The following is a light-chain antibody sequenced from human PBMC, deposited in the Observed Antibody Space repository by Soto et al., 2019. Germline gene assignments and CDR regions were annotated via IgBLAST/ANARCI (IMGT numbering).Light chain of an antibody. Sequence: QSVLTQPPSASGTPVQRVTISCSGSSSNIGINHVYWYQQLPGTAPKLLIYINNQRPSGVPDRFSGSKSGTSASLAISGLRSEDEADYYCAAWDDSLSGFYVFGTGTKVTVL. CDR1: SSNIGINH. J-gene: IGLJ1*01. CDR3: AAWDDSLSGFYV. CDR2: INN. V-gene: IGLV1-47*02.